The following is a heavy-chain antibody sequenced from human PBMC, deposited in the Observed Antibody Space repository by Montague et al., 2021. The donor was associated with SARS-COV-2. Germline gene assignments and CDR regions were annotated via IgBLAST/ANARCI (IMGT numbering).Heavy chain of an antibody. J-gene: IGHJ6*02. CDR3: ARESYEIMRYGMDV. V-gene: IGHV4-59*13. CDR2: IYYSGST. CDR1: GGSISSYY. D-gene: IGHD3-9*01. Sequence: SETLSLTCTVSGGSISSYYWSWIRQPPGKGLEWIGYIYYSGSTNYNPSLKSRITISLGTSKNQFSLNLSSVTAADTAVYYCARESYEIMRYGMDVWGQGTTVTVSS.